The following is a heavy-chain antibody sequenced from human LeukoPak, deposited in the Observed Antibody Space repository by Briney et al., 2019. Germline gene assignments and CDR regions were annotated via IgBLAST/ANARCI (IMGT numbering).Heavy chain of an antibody. CDR1: GYSISSGYY. J-gene: IGHJ3*02. CDR3: ARALRGFGEALEEAFDI. V-gene: IGHV4-38-2*02. D-gene: IGHD3-10*01. CDR2: IYHSGST. Sequence: SETLSLTCTVSGYSISSGYYWGWIRQPPGKGLEWIGSIYHSGSTYYNPSLKSRVTISVDTSKNQFSLKLSSVTAADTAVYYCARALRGFGEALEEAFDIWGQGTMVTVSS.